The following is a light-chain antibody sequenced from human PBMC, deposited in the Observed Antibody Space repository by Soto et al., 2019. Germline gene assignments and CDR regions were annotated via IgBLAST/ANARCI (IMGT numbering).Light chain of an antibody. CDR3: QQFNSYPHT. Sequence: AIQLTQSPSSLSASLGDRVTITCRASQGISRSLAWYQQKPGKAPKVLIYAASNLETGVPSRFSGSGSGAEFTLTISGLQLEDFATYHCQQFNSYPHTFGQGTRLDIK. CDR1: QGISRS. V-gene: IGKV1-13*02. J-gene: IGKJ5*01. CDR2: AAS.